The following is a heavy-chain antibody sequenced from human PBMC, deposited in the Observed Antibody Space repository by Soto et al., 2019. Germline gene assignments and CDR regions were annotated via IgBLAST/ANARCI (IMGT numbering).Heavy chain of an antibody. D-gene: IGHD3-22*01. CDR1: GGTFSSYT. CDR2: IIPILGIA. J-gene: IGHJ5*02. Sequence: QVQLVQSGAEVKKPGSSVKVSCKASGGTFSSYTISWVRQAPGQGLEWMGRIIPILGIANYAQKFQGRVTITADKSTSTAYMELSSLRSEDTAVYYCARDGYYDSRGYSPLYNWFDPWGQGTLVTVSS. V-gene: IGHV1-69*08. CDR3: ARDGYYDSRGYSPLYNWFDP.